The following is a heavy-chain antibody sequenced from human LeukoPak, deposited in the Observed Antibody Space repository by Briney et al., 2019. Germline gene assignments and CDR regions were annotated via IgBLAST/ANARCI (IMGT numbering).Heavy chain of an antibody. J-gene: IGHJ4*02. CDR2: ISYDGSNK. V-gene: IGHV3-30-3*01. CDR3: ARSGSSSWYRPSSPDY. Sequence: PGGSLRLSCVASGFTFGAYTMHWVRQAPGKGLEWVAVISYDGSNKYYADSVKGRFTISRDNSKNTLYLQMNSLRAEDAAVYYCARSGSSSWYRPSSPDYWGQGTLVTVSS. D-gene: IGHD6-13*01. CDR1: GFTFGAYT.